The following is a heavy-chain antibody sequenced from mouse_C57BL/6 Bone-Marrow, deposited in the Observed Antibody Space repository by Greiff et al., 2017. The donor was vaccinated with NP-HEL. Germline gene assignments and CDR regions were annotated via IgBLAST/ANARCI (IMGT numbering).Heavy chain of an antibody. V-gene: IGHV14-4*01. D-gene: IGHD3-1*01. CDR1: GFNIKDDY. Sequence: EVQGVESGAELVRPGASVKLSCTASGFNIKDDYMHWVKQRPEQGLEWIGWIDPENGDTEYASKFQGKATITADTSSNTAYLQLSSLTSEDTAVYYCTLYSGFAYWGQGTLVTVSA. J-gene: IGHJ3*01. CDR3: TLYSGFAY. CDR2: IDPENGDT.